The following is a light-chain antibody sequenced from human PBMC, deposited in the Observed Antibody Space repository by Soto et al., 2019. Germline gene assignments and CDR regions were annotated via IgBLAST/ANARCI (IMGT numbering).Light chain of an antibody. CDR2: DVS. V-gene: IGKV1-5*01. J-gene: IGKJ2*01. CDR1: SSSQW. CDR3: QNNPDFT. Sequence: DIQMTQSPSTLAASVGDTVTMTCRSSSQWLAWYQKKPGKPPKLLSYDVSNLERGVPPRFGGSTSGADSTLTITGLQPDDIGKYYCQNNPDFTFGQGTKVEIK.